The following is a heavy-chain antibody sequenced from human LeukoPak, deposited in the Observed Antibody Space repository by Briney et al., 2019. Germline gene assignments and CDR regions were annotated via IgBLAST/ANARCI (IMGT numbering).Heavy chain of an antibody. Sequence: SGTLSLTCAVSGGSISSSNWWSWVRQPPGKGLEWIGEIYHSGSTNYNPSLKSRVTISVDKSKNQFSLKLSSVTAADTAVYYCARGLVGAAAGIAPLSFFDYWSQGTLVTVSS. V-gene: IGHV4-4*02. J-gene: IGHJ4*02. D-gene: IGHD6-13*01. CDR1: GGSISSSNW. CDR2: IYHSGST. CDR3: ARGLVGAAAGIAPLSFFDY.